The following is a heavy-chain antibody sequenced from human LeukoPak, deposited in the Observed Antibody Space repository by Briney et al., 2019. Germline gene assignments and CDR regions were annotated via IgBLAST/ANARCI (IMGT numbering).Heavy chain of an antibody. Sequence: PSETLSLTCAVSGYSISSGYYWGWIRQPPGKGLEWIGSIYHSGSTYYNPSLKSRVTISVDTSQNQFSLKLSSVTAADTAVYYCARHEVEDAFDIWGQGTMVTVSS. V-gene: IGHV4-38-2*01. J-gene: IGHJ3*02. CDR2: IYHSGST. D-gene: IGHD2-15*01. CDR1: GYSISSGYY. CDR3: ARHEVEDAFDI.